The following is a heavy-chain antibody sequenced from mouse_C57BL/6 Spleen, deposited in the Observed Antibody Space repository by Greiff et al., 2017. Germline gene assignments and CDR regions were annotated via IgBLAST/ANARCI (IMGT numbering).Heavy chain of an antibody. CDR2: INTSNGGT. J-gene: IGHJ2*01. V-gene: IGHV1-53*01. CDR3: ARWLLRSHFDY. Sequence: VQLQQPGTELVKPGASVKLSCKASGYTFTSYWMHWVKQRPGQGLEWIGNINTSNGGTNYNEKFKSKATLTVDKSSSPAYMQLSSLTSEDAAVYYCARWLLRSHFDYWGQGTTLTVSS. D-gene: IGHD2-3*01. CDR1: GYTFTSYW.